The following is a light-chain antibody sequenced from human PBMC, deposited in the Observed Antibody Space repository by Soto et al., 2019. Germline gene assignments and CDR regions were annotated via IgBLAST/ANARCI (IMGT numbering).Light chain of an antibody. CDR1: QSVSSN. Sequence: EIVLTQSPATLSWSPGERATLYCWASQSVSSNLAWYQHKPGRAPRLLIYDASNRATGIPARFSGSGSGTDFTLTITSLEPEDFAVYYCQQRSNWPPHFGGGTKVEIK. CDR2: DAS. CDR3: QQRSNWPPH. V-gene: IGKV3-11*01. J-gene: IGKJ4*01.